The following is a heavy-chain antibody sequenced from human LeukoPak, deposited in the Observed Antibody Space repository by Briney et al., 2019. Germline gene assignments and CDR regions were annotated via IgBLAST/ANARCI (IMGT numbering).Heavy chain of an antibody. D-gene: IGHD3-10*01. J-gene: IGHJ4*02. CDR2: IIPSDGST. CDR3: ARGKVVTMVRGVIITYFDY. V-gene: IGHV1-46*01. Sequence: ASVKVSFKASGYSFTRYFIHWVRQAPGQGLEWMGIIIPSDGSTSYAQKFQGRVTMTRDTSTSTVYMELSSLRSEDTAVYYCARGKVVTMVRGVIITYFDYWGQGTLVTVSS. CDR1: GYSFTRYF.